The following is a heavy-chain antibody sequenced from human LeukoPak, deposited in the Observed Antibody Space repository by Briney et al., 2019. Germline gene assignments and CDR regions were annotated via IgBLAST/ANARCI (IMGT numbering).Heavy chain of an antibody. CDR1: GYTFTGYY. CDR3: ARDLTNLRGVSPIDY. CDR2: INPNSGGT. Sequence: ASVKVSCKASGYTFTGYYMHWVRQAPGQGLEWMGWINPNSGGTNYAQKFQGRVTMTRDRSISTAYMELSRLRSDDTAVYYCARDLTNLRGVSPIDYWGQGTLVTVSS. V-gene: IGHV1-2*02. J-gene: IGHJ4*02. D-gene: IGHD3-10*01.